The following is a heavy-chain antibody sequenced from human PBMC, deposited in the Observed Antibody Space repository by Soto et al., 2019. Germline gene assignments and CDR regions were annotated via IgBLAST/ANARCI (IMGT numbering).Heavy chain of an antibody. CDR2: VNPKRGGT. V-gene: IGHV1-2*02. J-gene: IGHJ2*01. Sequence: QVQLVQSGAEVKKPGASVRVSCKTYGYSFVNFFLHWVRQAPGQGPGGMGFVNPKRGGTEYAPKFQGRVTMTRDTSINTVYLDLSGRTSDDTAVYYCARDSGIPGRFWYFDIWGRGTLVTVSS. CDR3: ARDSGIPGRFWYFDI. D-gene: IGHD3-3*01. CDR1: GYSFVNFF.